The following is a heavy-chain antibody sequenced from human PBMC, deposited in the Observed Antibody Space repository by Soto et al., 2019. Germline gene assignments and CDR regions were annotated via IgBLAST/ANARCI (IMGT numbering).Heavy chain of an antibody. CDR1: GFTFSSYS. CDR2: ISSSSSYI. D-gene: IGHD6-13*01. J-gene: IGHJ5*02. V-gene: IGHV3-21*01. Sequence: GGSLRLSCAASGFTFSSYSMNWVRQAPGKGLEWVSSISSSSSYIYYADSVKGRFTISRDNAKNSLYLQMNSLRAEDSPEYYGARDHRQQLVHNWLDPRGQGTLVTVSS. CDR3: ARDHRQQLVHNWLDP.